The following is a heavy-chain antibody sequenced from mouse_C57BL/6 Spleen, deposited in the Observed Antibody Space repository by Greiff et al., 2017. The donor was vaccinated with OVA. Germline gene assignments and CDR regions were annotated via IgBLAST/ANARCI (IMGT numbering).Heavy chain of an antibody. V-gene: IGHV1-69*01. J-gene: IGHJ1*03. CDR3: ARNYYGSSYRYFDV. CDR2: FDPSDSYT. D-gene: IGHD1-1*01. CDR1: GYTFTSYW. Sequence: QVQLQQPGAELVMPGASVKLSCKASGYTFTSYWMHWVKQRPGQGLEWIGEFDPSDSYTNYNQKFKGKSTLTVDKSSSTAYMQLSSLTSEDSAVYYCARNYYGSSYRYFDVWGTGTTVTVSS.